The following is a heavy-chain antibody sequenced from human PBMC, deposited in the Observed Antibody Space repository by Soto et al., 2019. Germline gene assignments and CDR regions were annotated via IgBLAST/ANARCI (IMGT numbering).Heavy chain of an antibody. CDR1: GFTFSSYA. CDR3: AKYFTTGRSGFDP. Sequence: GGSLRLSCAASGFTFSSYAMSWVRQAPGKGLEWVSSIGASGGITYYADSVKGRFTISRDNSKNTLYLQMNSLRAEDTAVYYCAKYFTTGRSGFDPWGQGTLVTVSS. D-gene: IGHD2-8*01. V-gene: IGHV3-23*01. J-gene: IGHJ5*02. CDR2: IGASGGIT.